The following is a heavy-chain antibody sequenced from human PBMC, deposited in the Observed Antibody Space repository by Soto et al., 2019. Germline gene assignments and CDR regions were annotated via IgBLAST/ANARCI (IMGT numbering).Heavy chain of an antibody. J-gene: IGHJ4*02. CDR1: GFTFITSF. CDR2: INQDGGGT. CDR3: ARYSSYYYFDY. V-gene: IGHV3-7*01. Sequence: GGSLRLSCVASGFTFITSFMGWVRQAPGKGLEWVANINQDGGGTYYADSVKGRFTISRDNAKNSLYLQMNSLRDEGTAVYYCARYSSYYYFDYWGQGTLVTVSS. D-gene: IGHD6-19*01.